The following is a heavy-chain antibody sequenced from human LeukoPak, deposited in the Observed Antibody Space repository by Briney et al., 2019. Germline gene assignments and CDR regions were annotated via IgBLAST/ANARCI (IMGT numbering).Heavy chain of an antibody. J-gene: IGHJ4*02. CDR3: AKDGWRIAANFDY. V-gene: IGHV3-23*01. D-gene: IGHD6-6*01. CDR1: GFTFSSYN. CDR2: ISGSGGST. Sequence: PGGSLRLSCAASGFTFSSYNMNWVRKAPGKGLGWVSAISGSGGSTYYADSVKGRFTISRDNSKNTLYLQMNSLRAEDTAVYYCAKDGWRIAANFDYWGQGTLVTVSS.